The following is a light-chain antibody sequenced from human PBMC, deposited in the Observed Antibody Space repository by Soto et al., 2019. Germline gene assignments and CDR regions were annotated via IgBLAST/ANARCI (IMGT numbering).Light chain of an antibody. CDR2: DAS. CDR3: QQYNSYSWT. Sequence: DIQMTQSPSTLSASVGDRVTITCRARQSIRSWLAWYQQKPGKAPKLLIYDASSLESGVPSRFSGSGSGTDFTLTISSLQPDDFATYYCQQYNSYSWTVGQGTKVEIK. CDR1: QSIRSW. V-gene: IGKV1-5*01. J-gene: IGKJ1*01.